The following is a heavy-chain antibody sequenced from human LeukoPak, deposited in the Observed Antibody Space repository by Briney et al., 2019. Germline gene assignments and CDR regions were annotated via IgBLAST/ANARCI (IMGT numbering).Heavy chain of an antibody. CDR3: ARVTYCGADCQESFDY. J-gene: IGHJ4*02. D-gene: IGHD2-21*02. CDR1: GGSISSSSYY. Sequence: PSETLSLTCTVSGGSISSSSYYWGWIRQPPGKGLEWIGSIYYSGSTYYNPSLKSRVTISVDTSKNQFSLKLSSVTAADTAVYYCARVTYCGADCQESFDYWGQGTLVTVSS. CDR2: IYYSGST. V-gene: IGHV4-39*07.